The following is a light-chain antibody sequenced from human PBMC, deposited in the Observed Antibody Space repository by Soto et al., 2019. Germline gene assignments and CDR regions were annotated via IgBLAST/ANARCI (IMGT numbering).Light chain of an antibody. V-gene: IGKV2-28*01. Sequence: DIVMTQSPLSLPVTPGEPASISCRSSQSRLHSNGYNYLYWYLQKPGQSPQLLIYLGSNRASGVPDRFSGSGSGTDFTLKISRVEAEDVGVYYCMQALQTPYTFGQGTKLEIK. CDR1: QSRLHSNGYNY. J-gene: IGKJ2*01. CDR2: LGS. CDR3: MQALQTPYT.